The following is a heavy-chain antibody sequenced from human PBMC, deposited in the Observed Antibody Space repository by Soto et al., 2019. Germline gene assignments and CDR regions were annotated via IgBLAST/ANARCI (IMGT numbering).Heavy chain of an antibody. D-gene: IGHD2-2*01. CDR3: AKLGPYCSSTSCERPHYFAY. CDR1: GFTFSSYA. Sequence: GGSLRLSCAASGFTFSSYAMSWVRQAPGKGLEWVSAISGSGGSTYYADSVKGRFTISRDNSKNTLYLQMNSLRAEDTAVYYCAKLGPYCSSTSCERPHYFAYWGQGTLVTVSS. J-gene: IGHJ4*02. CDR2: ISGSGGST. V-gene: IGHV3-23*01.